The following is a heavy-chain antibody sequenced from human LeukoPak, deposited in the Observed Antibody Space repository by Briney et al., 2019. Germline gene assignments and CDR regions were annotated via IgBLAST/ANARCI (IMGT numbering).Heavy chain of an antibody. CDR2: IYYSGST. Sequence: SETLSLTCTVSGGSVSSGSYYWSWIRQPPGKGLEWIGYIYYSGSTNYNPSLKSRVTISVDTSKNQFSLKLSSVTAADTAVYYCARGPPYIVVVTAIGFFDYWGQGTLVTVSS. V-gene: IGHV4-61*01. CDR1: GGSVSSGSYY. D-gene: IGHD2-21*02. CDR3: ARGPPYIVVVTAIGFFDY. J-gene: IGHJ4*02.